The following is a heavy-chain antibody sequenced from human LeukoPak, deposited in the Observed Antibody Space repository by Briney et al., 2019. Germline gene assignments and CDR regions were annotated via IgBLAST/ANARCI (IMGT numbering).Heavy chain of an antibody. Sequence: SETLSLTCAVYGGSFSGYYWSWIRQPPGKGLEWIGEINHSGSTNYNPSLKSRVTISVDTSKNQVSLKLSSVTAADTAVYYCARQGIVGLINNWFDPWGQGTLVTVSS. V-gene: IGHV4-34*01. CDR1: GGSFSGYY. CDR2: INHSGST. CDR3: ARQGIVGLINNWFDP. J-gene: IGHJ5*02. D-gene: IGHD1-26*01.